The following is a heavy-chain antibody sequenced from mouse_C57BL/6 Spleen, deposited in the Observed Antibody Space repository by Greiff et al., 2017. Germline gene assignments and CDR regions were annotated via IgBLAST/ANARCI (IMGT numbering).Heavy chain of an antibody. CDR2: IYPGSGNT. CDR3: ARRYDYDDY. J-gene: IGHJ2*01. CDR1: GYSFTSYY. D-gene: IGHD2-4*01. Sequence: VKLQESGPELVKPGASVKISCKASGYSFTSYYIHWVKQRPGQGLEWIGWIYPGSGNTKYNEKFKGKATLTADTSSSTAYMQLSSLTSEDSAVYYCARRYDYDDYWGQGTTLTVSS. V-gene: IGHV1-66*01.